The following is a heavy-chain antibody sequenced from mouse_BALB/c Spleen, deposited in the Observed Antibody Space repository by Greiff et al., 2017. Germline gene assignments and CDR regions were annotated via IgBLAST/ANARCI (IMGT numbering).Heavy chain of an antibody. Sequence: VQLKQSGTVLVRPGASVKMSCKASGYTFTSYWMHWVKQRPGQGLEWIGAIYPGNSDTSYNQKFKGKAKLTAVTSPSTAYMELSSLTNEDSAVYYCTGRSRSYYFDYWGQGTTLTVSS. CDR1: GYTFTSYW. CDR3: TGRSRSYYFDY. J-gene: IGHJ2*01. D-gene: IGHD1-1*01. CDR2: IYPGNSDT. V-gene: IGHV1-5*01.